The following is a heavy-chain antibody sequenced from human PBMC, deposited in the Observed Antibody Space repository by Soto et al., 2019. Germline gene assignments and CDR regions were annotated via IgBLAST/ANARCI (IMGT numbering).Heavy chain of an antibody. CDR1: GFTFSSYG. V-gene: IGHV3-33*01. CDR3: ARDGGRLLRYFDWLPPTDY. J-gene: IGHJ4*02. CDR2: RWYDGSNK. D-gene: IGHD3-9*01. Sequence: GSLRLSCAASGFTFSSYGMHRVRQAPGKGLEWVADRWYDGSNKYYADSVKGRFTISRDNSKNTLYLQMNSLRAEDTAVYYCARDGGRLLRYFDWLPPTDYWGQGTLVTVSS.